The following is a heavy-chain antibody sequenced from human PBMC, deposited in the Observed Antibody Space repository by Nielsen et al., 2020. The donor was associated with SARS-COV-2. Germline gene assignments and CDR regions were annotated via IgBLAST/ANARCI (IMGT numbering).Heavy chain of an antibody. CDR1: GGSISSSSYY. J-gene: IGHJ4*02. D-gene: IGHD5-12*01. CDR2: IYYSGST. V-gene: IGHV4-39*01. CDR3: ARRGPSGYSGYDYEGGYY. Sequence: SETLSLTCTVSGGSISSSSYYWGWIRQPPGKGLEWIGSIYYSGSTYYNPSLKNRVTISVDTSKNQFSLKLSSVTAADTAVYYCARRGPSGYSGYDYEGGYYWGQGALVTVSS.